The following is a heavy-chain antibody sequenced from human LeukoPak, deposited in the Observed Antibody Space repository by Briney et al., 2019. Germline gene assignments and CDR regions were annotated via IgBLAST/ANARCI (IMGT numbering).Heavy chain of an antibody. CDR1: GYTFTSYY. CDR2: IDPSAGST. V-gene: IGHV1-46*01. CDR3: ARTTEAHSWRTRYYDYYMDV. D-gene: IGHD6-13*01. Sequence: ASVKVSCKASGYTFTSYYMHWVRQAPGQGLEWMGIIDPSAGSTNYTQKFQGRVTMTRNTSISTAYMELSSLRSEDTAVYYCARTTEAHSWRTRYYDYYMDVWGKGTTVTVSS. J-gene: IGHJ6*03.